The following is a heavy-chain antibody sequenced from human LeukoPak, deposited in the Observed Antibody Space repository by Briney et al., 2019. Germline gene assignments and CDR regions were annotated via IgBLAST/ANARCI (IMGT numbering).Heavy chain of an antibody. D-gene: IGHD3-22*01. CDR1: GGTFSSYA. CDR3: ARDLYYYDSSGYSPYYFDY. J-gene: IGHJ4*02. V-gene: IGHV1-69*05. Sequence: ASVKVSCKASGGTFSSYAISWVRQAPGQGLEWMGRIIPIFGTANYAQKFQGRVTITTDESTSTAYMELSSLRSKDTAVYYCARDLYYYDSSGYSPYYFDYWGQGTLVTVSS. CDR2: IIPIFGTA.